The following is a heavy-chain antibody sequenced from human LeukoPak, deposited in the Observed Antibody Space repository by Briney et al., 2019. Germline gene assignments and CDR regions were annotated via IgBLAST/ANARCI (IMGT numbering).Heavy chain of an antibody. Sequence: ASVKVSCKASGYTFTDYYIHWVRQAPGQGLEWMGWINPNNGGTNYARKFQGRVTMTGDTSISTAYMELSRLRSDDTAVYYCAREVDYYDTSDYFPLGYWGQGTLVTVSS. CDR2: INPNNGGT. V-gene: IGHV1-2*02. D-gene: IGHD3-22*01. CDR3: AREVDYYDTSDYFPLGY. J-gene: IGHJ4*02. CDR1: GYTFTDYY.